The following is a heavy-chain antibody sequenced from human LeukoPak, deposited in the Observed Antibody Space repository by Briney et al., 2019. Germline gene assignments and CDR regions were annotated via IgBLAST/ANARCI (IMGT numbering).Heavy chain of an antibody. CDR2: ISSSGGTI. V-gene: IGHV3-48*03. CDR1: GFTFSSYK. CDR3: ARDKGGQWLVQGFDY. Sequence: EPGGSLRLSCAASGFTFSSYKMTWVRQAPGKGLEWVSYISSSGGTIYYADSVKGRFTISRDNAKKLLHLQMNSLRAEDTAVYYCARDKGGQWLVQGFDYWGQGTLVTVSS. J-gene: IGHJ4*02. D-gene: IGHD6-19*01.